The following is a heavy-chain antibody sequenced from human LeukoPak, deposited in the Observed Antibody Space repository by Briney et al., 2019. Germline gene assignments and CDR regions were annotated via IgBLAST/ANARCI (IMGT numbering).Heavy chain of an antibody. CDR1: GFTISSYW. Sequence: GGSLRLSCGATGFTISSYWMHWVRQPPGKGLEWVSGISWNSGSIDYADSVKGRFTISRDNAKNSLYPQMNSLRVEDTAFYYCAKDNRRHYTSGPNPDSLHWGQGALVTVSS. D-gene: IGHD6-19*01. J-gene: IGHJ4*02. CDR3: AKDNRRHYTSGPNPDSLH. CDR2: ISWNSGSI. V-gene: IGHV3-9*01.